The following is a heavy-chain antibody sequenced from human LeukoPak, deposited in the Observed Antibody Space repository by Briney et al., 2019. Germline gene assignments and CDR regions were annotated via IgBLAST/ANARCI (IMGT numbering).Heavy chain of an antibody. D-gene: IGHD5-18*01. Sequence: SETLSLTCTVSGGSISSYYWSWIRQPAGKGLEWIGRIYTSGSTNYNPSLKSRVTMSVDTSKNQFSLKLSSVTAADTAVYYCARGKRGYSYGRTHDYWGQGTLVTVSS. J-gene: IGHJ4*02. CDR3: ARGKRGYSYGRTHDY. V-gene: IGHV4-4*07. CDR2: IYTSGST. CDR1: GGSISSYY.